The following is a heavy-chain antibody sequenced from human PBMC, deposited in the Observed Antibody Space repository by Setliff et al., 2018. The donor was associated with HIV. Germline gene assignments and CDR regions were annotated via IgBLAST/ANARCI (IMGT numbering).Heavy chain of an antibody. CDR2: INPNSGGT. V-gene: IGHV1-2*06. CDR1: GYTFTGYY. D-gene: IGHD4-4*01. CDR3: AKRKGNYDYYFDY. Sequence: ASVKVSCKTSGYTFTGYYMRWVRQAPGQGLEWMGRINPNSGGTNYAQKFQGRVTMTRDTSVSTAYMELSRLRSDDTAVYYCAKRKGNYDYYFDYWGQGTLVTVS. J-gene: IGHJ4*02.